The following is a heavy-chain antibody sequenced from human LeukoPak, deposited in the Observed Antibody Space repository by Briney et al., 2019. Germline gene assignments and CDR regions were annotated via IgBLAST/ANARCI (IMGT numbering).Heavy chain of an antibody. D-gene: IGHD2-2*01. CDR3: ARDWADIVVVPAASSLDY. Sequence: PGRSLRLSCAASGFTFSSYGMHWVRQAPGKGLEWVAVIWYDGSNKYYADSVKGRFTISRDNSKNTLYLQMNSLRAEDTAVYYCARDWADIVVVPAASSLDYWGQGTLVTVSS. CDR1: GFTFSSYG. J-gene: IGHJ4*02. CDR2: IWYDGSNK. V-gene: IGHV3-33*08.